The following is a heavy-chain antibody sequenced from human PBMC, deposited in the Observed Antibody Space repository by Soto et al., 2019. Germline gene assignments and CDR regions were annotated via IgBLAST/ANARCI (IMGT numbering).Heavy chain of an antibody. CDR2: IYYSGST. CDR1: GGSISSGCYY. V-gene: IGHV4-61*01. Sequence: SETLSLTCTVSGGSISSGCYYLSWLRQHPGKGLEWIGYIYYSGSTNHNPSLKSRVTISVDTSKNQFSLKLSSVTAADTAVYYCARTENSGYAFYFDYWGQGTLVTVSS. CDR3: ARTENSGYAFYFDY. D-gene: IGHD5-12*01. J-gene: IGHJ4*02.